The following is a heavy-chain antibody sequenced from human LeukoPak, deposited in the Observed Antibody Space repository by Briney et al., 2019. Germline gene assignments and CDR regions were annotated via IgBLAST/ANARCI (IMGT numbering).Heavy chain of an antibody. Sequence: ASVKVSCKASGYTFTSYDTNWVRQATGQGLEWMGWMNPNSGNTGYAQKFQGRVTMTRNTSISTAYMELSSLRSEDTAVYYCARTISLTGLFDPWGQGTLVTVSS. D-gene: IGHD3-9*01. V-gene: IGHV1-8*01. CDR3: ARTISLTGLFDP. CDR2: MNPNSGNT. CDR1: GYTFTSYD. J-gene: IGHJ5*02.